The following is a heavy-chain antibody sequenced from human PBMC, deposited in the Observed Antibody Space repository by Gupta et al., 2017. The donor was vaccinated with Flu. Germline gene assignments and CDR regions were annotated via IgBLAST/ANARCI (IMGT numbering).Heavy chain of an antibody. CDR1: GFTFSSYA. D-gene: IGHD1-26*01. J-gene: IGHJ3*02. Sequence: EVQLLESGGGLVQPGGSLRLFCAASGFTFSSYAMSWVRQAPGKGLEWVSTISGSGGSTYYADSVKGRFTISRDNSKNTLYLQMNSLIAEDTAVYYCAKGEATNSAFDIWGQGTMVTVSS. CDR2: ISGSGGST. CDR3: AKGEATNSAFDI. V-gene: IGHV3-23*01.